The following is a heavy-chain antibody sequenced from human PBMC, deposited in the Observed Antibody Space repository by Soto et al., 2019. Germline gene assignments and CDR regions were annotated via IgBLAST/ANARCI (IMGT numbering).Heavy chain of an antibody. J-gene: IGHJ4*02. V-gene: IGHV3-73*02. CDR3: CASRGGQRDY. Sequence: EVQLVESGGGLVQPGGSLKLSCAASGFTFSGSAMHWVRQASGKGPEWVGRIRSKPNRYATAYAASVKGRFTISRDDSKNTAKLQMNRLKTEGTAVYYCCASRGGQRDYWGQGTLVTVSS. D-gene: IGHD3-10*01. CDR2: IRSKPNRYAT. CDR1: GFTFSGSA.